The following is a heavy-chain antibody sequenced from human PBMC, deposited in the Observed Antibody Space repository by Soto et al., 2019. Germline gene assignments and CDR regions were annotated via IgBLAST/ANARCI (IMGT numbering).Heavy chain of an antibody. Sequence: EVQILESGGGLVQPGGSLRLSCAASGFTFNNYVMTWFRQAPGRGLEWVSSINGGGGGTYYADSVKGRFTISRDNSMDTLYLQMTSLRVEDTAVYYCAKARRAGGADYWGQGTLVTVSS. CDR1: GFTFNNYV. CDR2: INGGGGGT. J-gene: IGHJ4*02. CDR3: AKARRAGGADY. D-gene: IGHD3-10*01. V-gene: IGHV3-23*01.